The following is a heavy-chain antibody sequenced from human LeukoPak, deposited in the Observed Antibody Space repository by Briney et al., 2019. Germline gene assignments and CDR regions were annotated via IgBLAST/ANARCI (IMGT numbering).Heavy chain of an antibody. D-gene: IGHD3-10*01. CDR1: GFTFSNYA. CDR3: AKDLTPGAL. Sequence: GGSLRLSCVASGFTFSNYAMSWVRQAPEKGLDWVSVISGSAHKIRYADSVKGRFTISRDNSKNTLYLQMNTLRAEDTAVYYCAKDLTPGALWGQGTMVTVSS. V-gene: IGHV3-23*01. J-gene: IGHJ3*01. CDR2: ISGSAHKI.